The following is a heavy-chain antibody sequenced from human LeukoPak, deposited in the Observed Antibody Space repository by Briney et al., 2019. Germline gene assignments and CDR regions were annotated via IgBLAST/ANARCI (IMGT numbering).Heavy chain of an antibody. Sequence: PSETLSLTCGVYVGSFSGYYWSWIRQTPGKGLEWIGEINHSGSTNYNPSLKSRVTISVDTSKNQFSLKLSSVTAADTAVYYCARDQLLIAAAGGFDYWGQGTLVTVSS. CDR1: VGSFSGYY. V-gene: IGHV4-34*01. J-gene: IGHJ4*02. CDR3: ARDQLLIAAAGGFDY. D-gene: IGHD6-13*01. CDR2: INHSGST.